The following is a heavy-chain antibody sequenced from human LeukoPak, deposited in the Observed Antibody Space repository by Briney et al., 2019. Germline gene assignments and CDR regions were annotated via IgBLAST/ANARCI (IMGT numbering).Heavy chain of an antibody. D-gene: IGHD2-15*01. CDR2: IYYSGST. V-gene: IGHV4-59*01. Sequence: SETLSLTCTVSGGSISSYYWSWIRQPPGKGLEWIGYIYYSGSTNYNPSLKSRVTISVDTSKNQFSLKLSSVTTADTAMYYCASHYLVAARPYFDYWGPGTLVTVSS. CDR3: ASHYLVAARPYFDY. CDR1: GGSISSYY. J-gene: IGHJ4*02.